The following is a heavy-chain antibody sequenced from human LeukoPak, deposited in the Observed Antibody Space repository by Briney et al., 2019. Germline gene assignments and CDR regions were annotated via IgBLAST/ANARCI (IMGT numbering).Heavy chain of an antibody. CDR1: GESINSFY. CDR3: ARGAAGELGMDV. D-gene: IGHD1-26*01. J-gene: IGHJ6*03. CDR2: IYSSGST. Sequence: SETLSLTCTVSGESINSFYWSWIRQPAGKGLEWIGRIYSSGSTNYSPSLKSRVTMSVDTSKNQFSLKLSSVTAADTAVYYCARGAAGELGMDVWGKGTTVTVSS. V-gene: IGHV4-4*07.